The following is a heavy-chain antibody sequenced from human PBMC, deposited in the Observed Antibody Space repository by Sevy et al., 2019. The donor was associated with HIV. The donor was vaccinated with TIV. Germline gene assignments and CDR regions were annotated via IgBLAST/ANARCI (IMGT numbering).Heavy chain of an antibody. CDR3: ARANMIVVVITREFDY. Sequence: ASVKVSCKASGYTFTGYYMHWVRQAPGQGLEWMGWINPNSGGTNYAQKFQGRVTMTRDTSISTAYMELSRLRFDDTAVYYCARANMIVVVITREFDYWGQGTLVTVSS. CDR2: INPNSGGT. CDR1: GYTFTGYY. J-gene: IGHJ4*02. V-gene: IGHV1-2*02. D-gene: IGHD3-22*01.